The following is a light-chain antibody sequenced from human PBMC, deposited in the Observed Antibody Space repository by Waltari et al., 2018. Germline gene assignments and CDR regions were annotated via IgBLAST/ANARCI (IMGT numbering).Light chain of an antibody. CDR3: QHYVRLPAT. J-gene: IGKJ1*01. CDR2: GAS. CDR1: QSVSRA. V-gene: IGKV3-20*01. Sequence: EIVFTQSPGSLPSSPGERVTLSCRASQSVSRALAWYQQKPGQAPRLLIFGASNRATGIPDRFSGSGSETDFSLTISRLEPEDFAVYYCQHYVRLPATFGRGTKVEIK.